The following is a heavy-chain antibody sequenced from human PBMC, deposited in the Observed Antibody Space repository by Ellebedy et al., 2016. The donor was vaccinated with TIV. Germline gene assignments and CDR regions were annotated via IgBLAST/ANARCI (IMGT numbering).Heavy chain of an antibody. D-gene: IGHD3-10*01. Sequence: GESLKISXAASGFNFNISGMHWLRQAPGKGLVWVSRMDSDGSTTDYADSVKGRFTISRDNAKNTLYLQMDSLRAEDTAVYYCARAGSYLSETVFYWGQGTLITVSS. CDR3: ARAGSYLSETVFY. V-gene: IGHV3-74*01. J-gene: IGHJ4*02. CDR1: GFNFNISG. CDR2: MDSDGSTT.